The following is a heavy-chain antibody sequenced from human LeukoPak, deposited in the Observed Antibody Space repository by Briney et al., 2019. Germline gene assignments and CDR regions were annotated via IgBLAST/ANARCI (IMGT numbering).Heavy chain of an antibody. J-gene: IGHJ4*02. CDR2: IYYSAST. Sequence: SETLSLTCTVSGGSFSNSTYYWGWARQPPGKVLEWIGSIYYSASTYYNPSLKSRVTISVDTSKNQLSLKLSSVTAADTAVYYCARHSTLRGGNFDYWGQGTLVTVSS. D-gene: IGHD3-10*01. V-gene: IGHV4-39*01. CDR1: GGSFSNSTYY. CDR3: ARHSTLRGGNFDY.